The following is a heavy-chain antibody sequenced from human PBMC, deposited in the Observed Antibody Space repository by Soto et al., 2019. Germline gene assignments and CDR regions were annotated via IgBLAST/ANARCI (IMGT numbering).Heavy chain of an antibody. CDR3: ARDYGDSIHYYYGMDV. CDR1: GGSISSGGYY. D-gene: IGHD4-17*01. V-gene: IGHV4-31*03. J-gene: IGHJ6*02. Sequence: SETLSLTCTVSGGSISSGGYYWSWIRQHSGKGLEWIGYIYYSGSTYYNPSLKSRVTISVDTSKNQFSLKLSSVTAADTAVYYCARDYGDSIHYYYGMDVWGQGPTVTVSS. CDR2: IYYSGST.